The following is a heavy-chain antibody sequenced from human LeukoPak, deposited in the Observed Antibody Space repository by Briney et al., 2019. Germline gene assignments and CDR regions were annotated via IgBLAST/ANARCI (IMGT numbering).Heavy chain of an antibody. V-gene: IGHV4-59*01. CDR2: IYYSGST. D-gene: IGHD6-6*01. J-gene: IGHJ3*02. Sequence: KSSETLSLTCTVSGGSISSYYWSWIRQPPGKGLEWIGYIYYSGSTNYNPSLKSRVTISVDTSKNQFSLKLSSVTAADTAVYYCARPREYSSSTAAFDIWGQGTMVTVSS. CDR3: ARPREYSSSTAAFDI. CDR1: GGSISSYY.